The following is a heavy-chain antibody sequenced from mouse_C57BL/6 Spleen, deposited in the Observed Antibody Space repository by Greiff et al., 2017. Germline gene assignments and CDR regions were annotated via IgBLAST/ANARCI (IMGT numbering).Heavy chain of an antibody. CDR2: IDPENGDT. J-gene: IGHJ4*01. V-gene: IGHV14-4*01. CDR1: GFNIKDDY. CDR3: TTRAVFGNAMDD. Sequence: VQLQQSGAELVRPGASVKLSCTASGFNIKDDYMHWVKQRPEQGLEWIGWIDPENGDTEYASKFQGKATITADTSSNTAYLQLSSLTSEDTAVYYCTTRAVFGNAMDDWGQGTSVTVSS. D-gene: IGHD1-1*01.